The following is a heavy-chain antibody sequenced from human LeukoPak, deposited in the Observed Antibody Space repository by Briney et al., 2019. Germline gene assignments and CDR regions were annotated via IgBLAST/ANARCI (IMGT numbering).Heavy chain of an antibody. V-gene: IGHV3-66*01. D-gene: IGHD6-13*01. CDR3: AKYDSSSWYYFDY. J-gene: IGHJ4*02. CDR2: IYSGGST. CDR1: GFTVSSNY. Sequence: GGSLRLSCAASGFTVSSNYMSWVRQAPGKGLEWVSVIYSGGSTYYADSVKGRFTISRDNSKNTLYLQMNSLRAEDTAVYYCAKYDSSSWYYFDYWGQGTLVTVSS.